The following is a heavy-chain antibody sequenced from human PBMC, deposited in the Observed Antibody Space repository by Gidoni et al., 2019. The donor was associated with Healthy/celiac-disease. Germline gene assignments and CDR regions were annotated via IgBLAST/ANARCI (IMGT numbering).Heavy chain of an antibody. J-gene: IGHJ3*02. D-gene: IGHD4-4*01. CDR2: SSGSGGRT. CDR1: GITFSSYA. Sequence: EVQLLESGGGLVQPGGSLRLSCPVSGITFSSYAMSWVRQAPGKGLEWVSGSSGSGGRTYYADSVKGRFTISRDNSKNTLYLQMNSLRAEDTAVYYCAKGYQPTAVDAFDIWGHGTLVTVSS. CDR3: AKGYQPTAVDAFDI. V-gene: IGHV3-23*01.